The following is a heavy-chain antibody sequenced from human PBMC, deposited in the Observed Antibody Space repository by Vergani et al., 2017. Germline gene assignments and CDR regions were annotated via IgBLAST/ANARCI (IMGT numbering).Heavy chain of an antibody. CDR3: ARQNPYGSAHVDF. J-gene: IGHJ4*02. D-gene: IGHD3-10*01. CDR2: VHRNGNT. Sequence: QVDLQESGPGLVKSSETLSLNCAVSGYSVGSGYYWGWIRQPPGRGLEWIGCVHRNGNTYYTSSPRRRATTLRDTSKNQFSLLLTSVPAADTAVYYCARQNPYGSAHVDFWGRGVLVTVSA. CDR1: GYSVGSGYY. V-gene: IGHV4-38-2*01.